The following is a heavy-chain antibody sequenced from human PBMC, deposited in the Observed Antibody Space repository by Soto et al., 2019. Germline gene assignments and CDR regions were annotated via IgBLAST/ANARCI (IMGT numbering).Heavy chain of an antibody. CDR3: AMDYGGKNLKPYYYGMDA. D-gene: IGHD4-17*01. J-gene: IGHJ6*02. Sequence: GGSLRLSCAASGFTVSSNYMSWVRQAPGKGLEWVSVIYSGGSTYYADSVKGRFTISRDNSKNTLYLQMNSLRAEDTAVYYCAMDYGGKNLKPYYYGMDAWGQGTTVTVSS. CDR2: IYSGGST. V-gene: IGHV3-53*01. CDR1: GFTVSSNY.